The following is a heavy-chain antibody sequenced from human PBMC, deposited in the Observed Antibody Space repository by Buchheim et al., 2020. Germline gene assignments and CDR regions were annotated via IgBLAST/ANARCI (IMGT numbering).Heavy chain of an antibody. CDR2: MNPNRGNT. J-gene: IGHJ5*02. CDR1: GYTFTSYD. CDR3: ARDIVVVPAAINWFDP. D-gene: IGHD2-2*01. V-gene: IGHV1-8*01. Sequence: QVQLVQSGAEVKKPGASVKVSCKASGYTFTSYDINWVRQATGQGLEWMGWMNPNRGNTGYAQKFQGRVTMTRNNSIRNDNMELSSLRSEDTAVYYCARDIVVVPAAINWFDPWGQGTL.